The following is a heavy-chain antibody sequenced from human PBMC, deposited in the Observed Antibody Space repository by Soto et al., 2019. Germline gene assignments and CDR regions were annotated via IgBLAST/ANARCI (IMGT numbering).Heavy chain of an antibody. CDR1: GYTLTELS. CDR3: ATAPLAYCGGDCSPRGDY. CDR2: FDPEDGET. V-gene: IGHV1-24*01. J-gene: IGHJ4*02. Sequence: ASVKVSCKVSGYTLTELSMHWVRQAPGKGLEWMGGFDPEDGETIYAQKFQGRVTMTEDTSTDTAYMELSSLRSEDTAVYYCATAPLAYCGGDCSPRGDYWGQGTLVTVSS. D-gene: IGHD2-21*02.